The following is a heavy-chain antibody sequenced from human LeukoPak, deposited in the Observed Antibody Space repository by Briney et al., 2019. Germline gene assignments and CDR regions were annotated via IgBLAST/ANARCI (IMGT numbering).Heavy chain of an antibody. CDR2: IYYSGST. V-gene: IGHV4-59*12. D-gene: IGHD3-10*01. Sequence: SETLSLTCTVSGGSIGSYYWSWIRQPPGKGLEWIGFIYYSGSTYYNPSLKSRVTISVDTSKNQFSLKLRSVTAADTAVYYCARVNRFGELFGCFDYWGQGTLVTVSS. CDR1: GGSIGSYY. J-gene: IGHJ4*02. CDR3: ARVNRFGELFGCFDY.